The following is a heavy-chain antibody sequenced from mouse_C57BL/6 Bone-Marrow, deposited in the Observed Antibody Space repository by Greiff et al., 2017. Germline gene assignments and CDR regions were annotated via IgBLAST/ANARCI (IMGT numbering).Heavy chain of an antibody. CDR2: IDPSDSET. D-gene: IGHD2-5*01. V-gene: IGHV1-52*01. J-gene: IGHJ3*01. CDR3: AREEAYSSYCAWFAY. Sequence: QVQLQQPGAELVRPGSSVTLSCKASGYTFTSYWMHWVKQRPIQGLEWIGNIDPSDSETHYNQKFKDKATLTVDKSSSTAYMQLSSLTSEASAVYYGAREEAYSSYCAWFAYWGQGTLVTVSA. CDR1: GYTFTSYW.